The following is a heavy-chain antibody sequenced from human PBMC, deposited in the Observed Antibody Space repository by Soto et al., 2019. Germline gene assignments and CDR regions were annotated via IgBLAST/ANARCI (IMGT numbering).Heavy chain of an antibody. CDR2: FYNGGST. D-gene: IGHD3-3*01. J-gene: IGHJ4*02. Sequence: GGCLRLSCAASGFTVSNNSMSWVRQAPGKGLEWLSVFYNGGSTDYADSVKGRFTISRDNSKNTLYLQMNSLRAEDTAAYYCGRDYYRFSFDYWGQGALVTVSS. CDR3: GRDYYRFSFDY. V-gene: IGHV3-53*01. CDR1: GFTVSNNS.